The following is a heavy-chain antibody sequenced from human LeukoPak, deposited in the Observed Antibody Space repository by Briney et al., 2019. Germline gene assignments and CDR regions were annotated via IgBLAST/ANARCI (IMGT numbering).Heavy chain of an antibody. V-gene: IGHV4-34*01. J-gene: IGHJ2*01. CDR1: GGSLSGYY. CDR3: ARGQDYGGNSDYWYFDL. Sequence: SETLSLTCAVYGGSLSGYYWSWIRQPPGKGLEWIGEINHSGSTNYNTSLKSRVTISVDTSKDQISLKLSSVTAADTAVYYCARGQDYGGNSDYWYFDLWGRGTLVTVSS. CDR2: INHSGST. D-gene: IGHD4-23*01.